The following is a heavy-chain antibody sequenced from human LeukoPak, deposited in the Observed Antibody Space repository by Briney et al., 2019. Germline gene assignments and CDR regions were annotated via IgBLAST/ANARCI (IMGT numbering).Heavy chain of an antibody. CDR2: IRSSGSPI. CDR1: GFTFSGYN. CDR3: ARSRQGIAAAGGDY. Sequence: GGSLRLSCAASGFTFSGYNMNWVRQAPGKGLEWVAYIRSSGSPIYYADSVKGRFTISRDNSKNTLYLQMNSLRAEDKAVYYCARSRQGIAAAGGDYWGQGTLVTVSS. D-gene: IGHD6-13*01. V-gene: IGHV3-48*01. J-gene: IGHJ4*02.